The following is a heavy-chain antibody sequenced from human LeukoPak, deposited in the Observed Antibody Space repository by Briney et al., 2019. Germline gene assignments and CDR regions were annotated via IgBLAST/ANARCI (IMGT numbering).Heavy chain of an antibody. D-gene: IGHD1-26*01. CDR1: GVSISSYY. V-gene: IGHV4-59*08. CDR3: ARLAAISGSDYPDD. CDR2: IFYSGNT. J-gene: IGHJ4*02. Sequence: SETLSLTCTVSGVSISSYYWSWIRQPPGKGLEWIGYIFYSGNTIYNPSLRSRVTISADTSKKHFSLRLRSVTAADTAVYYCARLAAISGSDYPDDWGQGTLVTVSS.